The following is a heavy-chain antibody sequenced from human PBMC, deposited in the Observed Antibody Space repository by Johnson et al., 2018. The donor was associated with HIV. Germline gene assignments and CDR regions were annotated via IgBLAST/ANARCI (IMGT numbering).Heavy chain of an antibody. CDR2: IYSGGST. Sequence: VQLVESGGGLIQPGGSLRLSCAASGFTVSSIYMNWVRQAPGKGLEWVSVIYSGGSTYYADSVKGRFTISRDNSKNTLYLQMNSLRAEDTAVYFCASPVVAPTRGIGAFDIWGQGTMVTVSS. V-gene: IGHV3-53*01. CDR3: ASPVVAPTRGIGAFDI. CDR1: GFTVSSIY. J-gene: IGHJ3*02. D-gene: IGHD2-2*01.